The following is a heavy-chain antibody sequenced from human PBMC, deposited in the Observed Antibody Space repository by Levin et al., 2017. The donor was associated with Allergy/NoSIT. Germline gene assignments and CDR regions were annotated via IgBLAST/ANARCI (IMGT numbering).Heavy chain of an antibody. CDR2: ISDSGGSI. V-gene: IGHV3-23*01. J-gene: IGHJ2*01. CDR3: AKGTSTWYYPSFDL. Sequence: GGSLRLSCTASGFIFSNYAITWVRQAPGKGLEWVSIISDSGGSIFYADSVKGRFTISRDNSKNTVYLQTNSLRAEDTAVYYCAKGTSTWYYPSFDLWGRGTLVTVSS. CDR1: GFIFSNYA. D-gene: IGHD6-13*01.